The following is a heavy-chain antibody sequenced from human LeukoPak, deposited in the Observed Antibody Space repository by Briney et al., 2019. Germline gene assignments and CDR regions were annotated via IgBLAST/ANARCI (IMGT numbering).Heavy chain of an antibody. CDR1: GRSISSSSYY. CDR3: ATSRAFQGWYWVDY. Sequence: KPSETLSLTCTVSGRSISSSSYYWGWIRQPPGKGLEWIGSIYYSGSTYYNPSLKSRVTISVDTSKNQFSLKLSSVTAADTAVYYCATSRAFQGWYWVDYWGQGTLVTVSS. J-gene: IGHJ4*02. V-gene: IGHV4-39*01. CDR2: IYYSGST. D-gene: IGHD6-19*01.